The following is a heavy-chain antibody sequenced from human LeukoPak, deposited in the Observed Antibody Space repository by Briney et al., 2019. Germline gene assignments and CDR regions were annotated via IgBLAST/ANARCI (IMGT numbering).Heavy chain of an antibody. CDR3: ARRHWGPIDY. CDR1: GGSISSYY. D-gene: IGHD7-27*01. J-gene: IGHJ4*02. V-gene: IGHV4-59*08. Sequence: SETLSLTCTVSGGSISSYYWSWIRQPPGKGLQWIGYIYYSGSTNYNPSLKSRVTISVDTSKNQFSLKLSSVTAADTAVYYCARRHWGPIDYWGQGTLVTVSS. CDR2: IYYSGST.